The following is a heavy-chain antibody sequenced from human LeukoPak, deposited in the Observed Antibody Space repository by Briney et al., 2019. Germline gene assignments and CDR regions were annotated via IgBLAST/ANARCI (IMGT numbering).Heavy chain of an antibody. CDR3: ARGPAYSQYCANGVCYFLDH. CDR1: GYTFTTYL. CDR2: INTSSGGT. J-gene: IGHJ4*02. V-gene: IGHV1-46*01. D-gene: IGHD2-8*01. Sequence: ASVKVSCKASGYTFTTYLIHWVRQAPGQGLEWMGEINTSSGGTNYAPKFQGRVTMTRDTSTSTAYMELSGLRSDDTAVYYCARGPAYSQYCANGVCYFLDHWGQGALVTVSS.